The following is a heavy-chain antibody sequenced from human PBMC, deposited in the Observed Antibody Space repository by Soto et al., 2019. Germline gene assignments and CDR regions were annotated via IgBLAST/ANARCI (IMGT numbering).Heavy chain of an antibody. CDR1: GYTLTELS. CDR2: FDPEDGET. CDR3: ATESPLLRSRAFDI. Sequence: ASVKVSCKVSGYTLTELSMHGVRQAPGKGLEWMGGFDPEDGETIYAQKFQGRVTMTEDTSTDTAYMELSSLRSEDTAVYYCATESPLLRSRAFDIWGQGTMVTVSS. J-gene: IGHJ3*02. V-gene: IGHV1-24*01.